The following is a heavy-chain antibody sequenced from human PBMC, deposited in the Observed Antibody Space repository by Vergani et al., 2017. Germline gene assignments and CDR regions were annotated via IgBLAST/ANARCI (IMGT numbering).Heavy chain of an antibody. CDR2: IYHSGST. CDR1: GGSISSGGYS. J-gene: IGHJ4*02. Sequence: QVQLQESGSGLVKPSQTLSLTCAVSGGSISSGGYSWSWIRQPPGKGLEWIGYIYHSGSTYYNPSLKSRVTISVDRSKNQFSLKLSSVTAADTAVYYCASSTVTYAYRKDVFDYWGQGTLVTVSS. D-gene: IGHD4-17*01. V-gene: IGHV4-30-2*01. CDR3: ASSTVTYAYRKDVFDY.